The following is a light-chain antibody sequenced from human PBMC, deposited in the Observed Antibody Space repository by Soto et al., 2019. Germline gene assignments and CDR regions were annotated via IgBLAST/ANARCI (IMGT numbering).Light chain of an antibody. CDR3: QSYDISLRAWV. CDR1: NSNIGAGYD. V-gene: IGLV1-40*01. Sequence: QSVLTQPPSLSGAPGQGVTISCSGSNSNIGAGYDVHWYQQLPGTAPKLLMYGFSNRPSGVPDRFAGSTSATSGSLAIPGLQAEDEGDYYCQSYDISLRAWVFGGGTKLT. J-gene: IGLJ3*02. CDR2: GFS.